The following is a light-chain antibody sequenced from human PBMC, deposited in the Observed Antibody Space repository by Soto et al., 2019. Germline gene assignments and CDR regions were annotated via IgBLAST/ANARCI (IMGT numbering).Light chain of an antibody. CDR2: GNS. Sequence: QSVLTQPPSVSGAPGQRVTISCTGSSSNIGAGYDVHWYQQLPGTAPKLLIYGNSNRPSGVPDRFSGSKSGTSASLAITGLQAEDEADCYCQSYDSSLSALYVFGTGTKVIVL. J-gene: IGLJ1*01. V-gene: IGLV1-40*01. CDR1: SSNIGAGYD. CDR3: QSYDSSLSALYV.